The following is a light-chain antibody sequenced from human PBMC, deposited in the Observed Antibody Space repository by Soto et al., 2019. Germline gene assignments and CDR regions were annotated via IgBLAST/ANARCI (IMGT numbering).Light chain of an antibody. V-gene: IGLV2-23*02. J-gene: IGLJ2*01. Sequence: QSALTQPASVSGSPGQSITISCTGTSSDVGSYNLVSWYQQHPGKAPKLMIYEVSKRPSGVSNRFSGSKSGNTASLTISGLQAEDEADYYCCSYAGRSTFDVVFGGGTKLTVL. CDR3: CSYAGRSTFDVV. CDR1: SSDVGSYNL. CDR2: EVS.